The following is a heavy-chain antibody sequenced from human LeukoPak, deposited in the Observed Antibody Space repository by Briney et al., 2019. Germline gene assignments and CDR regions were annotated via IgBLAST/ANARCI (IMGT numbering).Heavy chain of an antibody. CDR2: ISGSGGST. V-gene: IGHV3-23*01. Sequence: GGSLRLSCAASGFTFSSYAMSWVRQAPGKGLEWVSAISGSGGSTYYADSVKGRFTISRDNYKNTLYLQMNSLRAEDTAVYYCANDIVVVPAAIPGFDYWGQGTLVTVSS. CDR1: GFTFSSYA. J-gene: IGHJ4*02. CDR3: ANDIVVVPAAIPGFDY. D-gene: IGHD2-2*02.